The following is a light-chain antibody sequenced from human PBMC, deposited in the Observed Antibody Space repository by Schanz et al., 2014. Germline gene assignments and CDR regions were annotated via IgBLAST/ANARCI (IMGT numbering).Light chain of an antibody. Sequence: EIVLTQSPATLSLSPGERATLSCRASQSVSTSLAWYQQKPGQAPRLLIYDASNRANGIPARFSGSGSGTDFTLAISRLEPEDFAVYYCQQDYNLPLAFGQGAKVEIK. CDR1: QSVSTS. V-gene: IGKV3-11*01. J-gene: IGKJ1*01. CDR2: DAS. CDR3: QQDYNLPLA.